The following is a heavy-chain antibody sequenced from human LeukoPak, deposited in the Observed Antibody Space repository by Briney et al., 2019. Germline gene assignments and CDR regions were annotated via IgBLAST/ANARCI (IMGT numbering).Heavy chain of an antibody. V-gene: IGHV1-18*01. CDR3: ARAYSYGSDYYYGMDV. Sequence: ASVKVSCKASGYTFTSYGISWVRQAPGQGLEWRGWISGYNGNTKYAHKVQGRVTMTTDTSTGTAYMELRSLRSDDTAVYYCARAYSYGSDYYYGMDVWGQGTTVTVSS. D-gene: IGHD5-18*01. CDR2: ISGYNGNT. J-gene: IGHJ6*02. CDR1: GYTFTSYG.